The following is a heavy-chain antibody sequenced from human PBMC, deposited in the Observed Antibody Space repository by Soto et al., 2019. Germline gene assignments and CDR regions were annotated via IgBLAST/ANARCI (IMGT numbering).Heavy chain of an antibody. CDR3: ARESRQFCISTRCYQAPFDF. J-gene: IGHJ4*02. Sequence: PSETLSLTCTVSGGSISSGGYYWSWIRQHPGKGLEWIGYIYYSGSTYYNPSLKSRVTISVDTSKNQFSLKLSSVTAADTAVYYCARESRQFCISTRCYQAPFDFWGPGILVTLFS. CDR1: GGSISSGGYY. D-gene: IGHD2-2*01. V-gene: IGHV4-31*03. CDR2: IYYSGST.